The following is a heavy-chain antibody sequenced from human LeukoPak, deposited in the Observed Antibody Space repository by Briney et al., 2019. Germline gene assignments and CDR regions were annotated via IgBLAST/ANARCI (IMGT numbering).Heavy chain of an antibody. CDR2: MNPNSGNT. Sequence: ASVKVSCKASGFTFTSYDINWVRQTTGQGLEWMGWMNPNSGNTGYAQKFQGRVTMTRTTSMSTAYMGLNSLRSEDTAVYYCARGYWSGYSYNWFDPWGQGTLVTVSS. CDR1: GFTFTSYD. V-gene: IGHV1-8*01. D-gene: IGHD3-3*01. CDR3: ARGYWSGYSYNWFDP. J-gene: IGHJ5*02.